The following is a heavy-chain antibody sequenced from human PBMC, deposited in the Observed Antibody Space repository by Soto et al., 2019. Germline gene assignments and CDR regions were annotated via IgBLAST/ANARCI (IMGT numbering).Heavy chain of an antibody. CDR2: ISYDGSNK. CDR3: ARDRDIVVVVAATPDFDY. V-gene: IGHV3-30-3*01. J-gene: IGHJ4*02. Sequence: GGSLRLSCAASGFTFSSYAMHWVRQAPGKGLEWVAVISYDGSNKYYADSVKGRFTISRDNSKNTLYLQMNSLRAEDTAVYYCARDRDIVVVVAATPDFDYWGQGTLVTVSS. D-gene: IGHD2-15*01. CDR1: GFTFSSYA.